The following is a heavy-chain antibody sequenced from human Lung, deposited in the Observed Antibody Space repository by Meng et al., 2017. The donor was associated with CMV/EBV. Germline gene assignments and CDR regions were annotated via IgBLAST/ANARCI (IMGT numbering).Heavy chain of an antibody. D-gene: IGHD2-15*01. CDR2: ISGSGNHT. CDR3: AKDSLKYDCSGGSCYLDAFDI. J-gene: IGHJ3*02. Sequence: SCGASGFVFSSFTMNWVRQSPGKGLEWVSSISGSGNHTYYADSVRGRFTISRDNSKSTVYLQLNSLRGEDTAVYYCAKDSLKYDCSGGSCYLDAFDIWXQGTMVTVSS. V-gene: IGHV3-23*01. CDR1: GFVFSSFT.